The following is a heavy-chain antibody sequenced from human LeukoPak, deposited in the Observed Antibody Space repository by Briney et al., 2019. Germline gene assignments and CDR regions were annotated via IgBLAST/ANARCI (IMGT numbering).Heavy chain of an antibody. D-gene: IGHD1-26*01. CDR2: ISYDGSNK. CDR1: GFTFSSYA. V-gene: IGHV3-30-3*01. Sequence: GGSLRLSCAASGFTFSSYAMHWVRQAPGKGLEWVAVISYDGSNKYYADSVKGRFTISRDNSKNTLYLQMSSLRAEDTAVYYCARDQYSGSSISYWGQGTLVTVSS. J-gene: IGHJ4*02. CDR3: ARDQYSGSSISY.